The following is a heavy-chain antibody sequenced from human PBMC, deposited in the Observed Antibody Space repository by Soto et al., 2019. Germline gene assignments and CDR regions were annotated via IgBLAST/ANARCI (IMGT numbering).Heavy chain of an antibody. Sequence: HPGWSLRLSCAASGFAVSSNYMSWVRQAPGKGLEWVSVIYSGGSTYYADSVKGRFTISRDNSKNTLDLQMNSLRAEDTAVYYGARAGIEGTCDYWGQGSLGTVSS. V-gene: IGHV3-53*01. CDR2: IYSGGST. CDR3: ARAGIEGTCDY. J-gene: IGHJ4*02. D-gene: IGHD1-26*01. CDR1: GFAVSSNY.